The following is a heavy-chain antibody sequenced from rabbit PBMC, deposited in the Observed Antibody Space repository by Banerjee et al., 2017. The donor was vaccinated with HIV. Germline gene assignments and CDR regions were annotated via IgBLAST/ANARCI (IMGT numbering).Heavy chain of an antibody. J-gene: IGHJ6*01. Sequence: QEQLVESGGDLVQPGASLTLTCTASEFSFSSDWMCWIRQTPGKGLEWIACIDAGSSGFTYFATWAKGRFTCSKTSSTTVTLQMTRLTAADTATYFCARDSGSSFSSYGMDLWGQGTLVTVS. D-gene: IGHD8-1*01. CDR2: IDAGSSGFT. CDR1: EFSFSSDW. V-gene: IGHV1S45*01. CDR3: ARDSGSSFSSYGMDL.